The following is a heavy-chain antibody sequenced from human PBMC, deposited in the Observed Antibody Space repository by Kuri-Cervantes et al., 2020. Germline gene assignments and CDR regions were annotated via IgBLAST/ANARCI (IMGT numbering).Heavy chain of an antibody. CDR3: ARGGSSTYYYYYYMDV. V-gene: IGHV4-38-2*01. CDR2: INHSGST. CDR1: GYFISSGYY. Sequence: SQTLSLTCAVSGYFISSGYYWGWIRQPPGKGLEWIGSINHSGSTNYNPSLKSRVTISVDTSKNQFSLKLSSVTAADTAVYYCARGGSSTYYYYYYMDVWGKGTTVTVSS. D-gene: IGHD2-2*01. J-gene: IGHJ6*03.